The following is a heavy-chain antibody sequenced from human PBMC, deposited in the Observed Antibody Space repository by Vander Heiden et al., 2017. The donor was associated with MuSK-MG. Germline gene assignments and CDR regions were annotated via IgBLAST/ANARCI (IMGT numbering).Heavy chain of an antibody. Sequence: EVRLVQSGAAVKKPGESLKISCKGSGDIFARFWIGWVRQMPGGGLGWSGTITPGDTETRESPPFGGQVTISSGKSISTAYLQWTSLKASDTAMYYCASWLYHDRSGYDNDYWGQGTLVTVSS. CDR3: ASWLYHDRSGYDNDY. J-gene: IGHJ4*02. CDR1: GDIFARFW. CDR2: ITPGDTET. D-gene: IGHD3-22*01. V-gene: IGHV5-51*03.